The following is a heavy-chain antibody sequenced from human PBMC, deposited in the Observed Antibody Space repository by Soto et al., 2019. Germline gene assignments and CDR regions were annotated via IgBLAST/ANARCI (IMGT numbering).Heavy chain of an antibody. D-gene: IGHD6-19*01. J-gene: IGHJ1*01. V-gene: IGHV3-23*01. CDR3: AKEYSSGWPRTWYFQH. CDR1: GFTFRSYA. CDR2: ISGSGGST. Sequence: EVQLLESGGGLVQPGGSLRLSCAASGFTFRSYAMTWVRQAPGKGLEGDSAISGSGGSTYYADSVKGRFTISRDNSKNTLYLQMNSLRAEDTAVYYCAKEYSSGWPRTWYFQHCGKGTLVTVSS.